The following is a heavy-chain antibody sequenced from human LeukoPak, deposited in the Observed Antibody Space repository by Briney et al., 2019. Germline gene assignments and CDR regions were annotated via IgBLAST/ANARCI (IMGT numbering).Heavy chain of an antibody. Sequence: SQTLSLTCTVSGGSISSGDYYWSWIRQLPGKGLEWIGYIYYSGSTYYNPSLKSRVTISVDTSKNQFSLKLSSVTAADTAVYYCARDRGGYGDFDYWGQGTLVTVSS. J-gene: IGHJ4*02. CDR1: GGSISSGDYY. D-gene: IGHD3-16*01. V-gene: IGHV4-30-4*08. CDR3: ARDRGGYGDFDY. CDR2: IYYSGST.